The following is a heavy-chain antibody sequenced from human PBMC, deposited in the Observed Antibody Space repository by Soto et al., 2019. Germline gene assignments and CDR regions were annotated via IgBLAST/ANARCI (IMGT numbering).Heavy chain of an antibody. J-gene: IGHJ6*03. CDR1: GGSISSYY. CDR3: VTGTRGGFYYYYMDV. V-gene: IGHV4-59*01. CDR2: IYYTGST. Sequence: PSETLSLTCTVSGGSISSYYWSWIRQPPGKGLEYLGYIYYTGSTKYNPSLKSRVSISVDTSKNQFSLKLSSVTAADTAVYYCVTGTRGGFYYYYMDVWGKGTTVTVSS. D-gene: IGHD1-7*01.